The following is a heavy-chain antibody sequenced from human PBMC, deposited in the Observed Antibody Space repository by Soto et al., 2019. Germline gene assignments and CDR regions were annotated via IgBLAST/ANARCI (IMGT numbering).Heavy chain of an antibody. CDR2: IYYTGST. CDR1: GGSTNSYY. D-gene: IGHD3-22*01. V-gene: IGHV4-59*01. CDR3: AKGWGPGGIVVDY. J-gene: IGHJ4*02. Sequence: SETLSLTCTVSGGSTNSYYWSWFRQAPGKGLEWLGYIYYTGSTNYNPSLKSRLSMSLDTSKSQCSVNLTSVTAEDTAVYYCAKGWGPGGIVVDYWGQGNLVTVSS.